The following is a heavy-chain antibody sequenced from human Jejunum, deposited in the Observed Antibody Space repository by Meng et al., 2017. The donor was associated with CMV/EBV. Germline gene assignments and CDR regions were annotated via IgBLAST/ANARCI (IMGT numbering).Heavy chain of an antibody. J-gene: IGHJ4*02. CDR3: APGFRSWSGSYSS. CDR2: ITHSGST. V-gene: IGHV4-34*09. D-gene: IGHD1-26*01. CDR1: GAPFSGY. Sequence: QVQLQEPGPGLVKPSQTLSLTCGVYGAPFSGYWSWVRQPPGKGLEWIGEITHSGSTNYNVSLKSRVTISIDTSKNQFSLKLSSVTATDTAVYYCAPGFRSWSGSYSSWGQGTLVTVSS.